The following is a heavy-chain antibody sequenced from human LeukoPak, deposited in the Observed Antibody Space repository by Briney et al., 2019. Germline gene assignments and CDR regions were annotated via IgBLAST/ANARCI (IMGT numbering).Heavy chain of an antibody. V-gene: IGHV2-5*02. J-gene: IGHJ4*02. Sequence: VSGPTLVKPTQTLTLTCTFSGFSLSSSGVGVGWIRQPPGKALEWLTLIYWDDDKRYSPSLKSRLTITKDTSKNQVVLTMTNMDPVDTATYYCAHTGTVTHSSGYLPFDYWGQGTLVTVSS. CDR2: IYWDDDK. CDR1: GFSLSSSGVG. CDR3: AHTGTVTHSSGYLPFDY. D-gene: IGHD3-22*01.